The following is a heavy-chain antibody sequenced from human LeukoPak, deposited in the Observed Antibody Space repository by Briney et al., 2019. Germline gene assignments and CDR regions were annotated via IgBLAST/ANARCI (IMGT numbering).Heavy chain of an antibody. J-gene: IGHJ4*02. CDR3: ARGHSYGSGSHGDH. CDR2: IYSNGNIH. Sequence: NPSETLSLTCSVSGGSISSSSYYWNWIRQPPEKRLEWIGNIYSNGNIHSYNPSLKSRVTISLDTSKNQFSLRMTSVTAADTAVYYCARGHSYGSGSHGDHWGQGTLVTVSS. CDR1: GGSISSSSYY. D-gene: IGHD3-10*01. V-gene: IGHV4-39*07.